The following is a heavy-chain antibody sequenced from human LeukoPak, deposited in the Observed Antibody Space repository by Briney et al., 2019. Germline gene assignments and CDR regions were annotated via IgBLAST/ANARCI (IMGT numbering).Heavy chain of an antibody. V-gene: IGHV3-21*01. D-gene: IGHD6-19*01. CDR2: ISSSSSYI. CDR1: GFTFSSYS. CDR3: ARVWGYSTGRQRPTARADFDH. J-gene: IGHJ4*02. Sequence: PGGSQRLSCAASGFTFSSYSMNWVRQAPGKGLEWVSSISSSSSYIYYADSVKGRFTISRDNAKNSLYLQMNSLRADDTAVYYCARVWGYSTGRQRPTARADFDHWGQGTLVIVSS.